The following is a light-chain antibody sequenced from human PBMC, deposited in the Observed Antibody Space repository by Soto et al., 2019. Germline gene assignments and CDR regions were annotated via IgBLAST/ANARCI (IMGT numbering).Light chain of an antibody. Sequence: QSVLTQPPSASGTPGQRVTISCLGTSSNIGTNYVYWYKQLPGTAPKLVIYRSDQRPSGVADRFSGSKSGASASLAISGLRSEDEAAYYCAAWDDSLSGVVFGGGTKLTVL. J-gene: IGLJ3*02. CDR3: AAWDDSLSGVV. CDR1: SSNIGTNY. V-gene: IGLV1-47*01. CDR2: RSD.